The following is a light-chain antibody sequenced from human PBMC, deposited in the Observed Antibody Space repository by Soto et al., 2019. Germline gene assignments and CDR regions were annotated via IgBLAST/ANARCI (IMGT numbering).Light chain of an antibody. J-gene: IGLJ1*01. CDR1: TSDIGAYDY. Sequence: QSALTQPASLSGSPGQSVTISCTGTTSDIGAYDYVSCFQHHPGTVPKPMIYSVNSRPSGVPDRFSDSKSANPASMTISGLQPGDGADYFCFSYTSSATSVLGTGTKLTVL. CDR2: SVN. V-gene: IGLV2-11*01. CDR3: FSYTSSATSV.